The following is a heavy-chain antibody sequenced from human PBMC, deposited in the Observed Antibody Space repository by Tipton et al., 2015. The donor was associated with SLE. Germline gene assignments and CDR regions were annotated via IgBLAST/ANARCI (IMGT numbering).Heavy chain of an antibody. CDR2: INHSGST. CDR1: GGSFSGYY. J-gene: IGHJ4*02. Sequence: TLSLTCAVYGGSFSGYYWSWIRQPPGKGLEWIGEINHSGSTNYNPSLKSRVTISVDTSKNQFSLKLSSVTAADTAVYYCARVPPLYSSGRDYWGQGTLVTVSS. CDR3: ARVPPLYSSGRDY. D-gene: IGHD6-19*01. V-gene: IGHV4-34*01.